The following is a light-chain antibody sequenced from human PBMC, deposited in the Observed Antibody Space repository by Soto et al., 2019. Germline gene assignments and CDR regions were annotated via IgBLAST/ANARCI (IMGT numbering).Light chain of an antibody. V-gene: IGKV3-15*01. J-gene: IGKJ1*01. CDR3: QQYNNWPRT. Sequence: EIVMTQSPGTLSVSPGERATLSCRASQSVSSNLAWYQQKPGQAPSLLIYGASTRATGIPARFSGSGSGTEFALTISSLQSEDFAVYYWQQYNNWPRTFGQGTKVEIK. CDR2: GAS. CDR1: QSVSSN.